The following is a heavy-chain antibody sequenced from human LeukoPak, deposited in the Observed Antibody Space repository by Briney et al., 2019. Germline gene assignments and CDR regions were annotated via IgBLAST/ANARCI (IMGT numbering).Heavy chain of an antibody. CDR3: ARERNLEIAVAGTIFNY. D-gene: IGHD6-19*01. CDR2: ISFDGSNK. V-gene: IGHV3-30-3*01. CDR1: GFTFTGYA. Sequence: PGRSLXLSCAASGFTFTGYAMHWVRQAPGKGLEWVAVISFDGSNKYYADSVKGRFTISRDSSKDTLYLQMNSLRAEDTAVYYCARERNLEIAVAGTIFNYWDQGTLVTVSS. J-gene: IGHJ4*02.